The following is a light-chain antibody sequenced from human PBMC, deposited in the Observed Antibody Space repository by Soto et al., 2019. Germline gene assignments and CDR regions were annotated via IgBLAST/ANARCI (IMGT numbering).Light chain of an antibody. Sequence: DIVLTQFPANLSLSPGERATLSCRASQRVTNYLAWHQWKPGQAPRLLIYDISNRATGIPARFIGSGSATDFTLTISSLEPEDSAVYYCQQRSAWPRNTFGQGTKLEIK. CDR2: DIS. V-gene: IGKV3-11*01. CDR1: QRVTNY. CDR3: QQRSAWPRNT. J-gene: IGKJ2*01.